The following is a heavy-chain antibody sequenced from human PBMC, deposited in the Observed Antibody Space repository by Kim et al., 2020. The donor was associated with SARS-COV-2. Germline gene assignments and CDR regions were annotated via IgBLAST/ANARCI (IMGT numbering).Heavy chain of an antibody. D-gene: IGHD5-18*01. CDR3: AKDEQLWLLNYYFEY. Sequence: GGSLRLSCAASGFTFSSYGMHWVRQAPGKGLEWVAVISYDGSNKYYGDSVKGRFTISRDNSKNTVSLQMNSLRAEDTAVYYSAKDEQLWLLNYYFEYWGQGTLVTVSS. V-gene: IGHV3-30*18. J-gene: IGHJ4*02. CDR2: ISYDGSNK. CDR1: GFTFSSYG.